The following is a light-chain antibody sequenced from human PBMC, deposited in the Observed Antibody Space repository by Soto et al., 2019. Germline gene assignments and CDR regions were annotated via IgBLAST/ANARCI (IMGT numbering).Light chain of an antibody. V-gene: IGLV1-40*01. CDR2: GNN. J-gene: IGLJ1*01. CDR1: SSNIGTGYD. Sequence: QPVLTQPPSVSGAPGQRVTISCTGSSSNIGTGYDVHWYQQLPGTAPKFLIYGNNNRPSGVPDRFSGYKSGTSASLAITGLQAEDEADYYCQSYDSSLSAYVFGTGTKVTVL. CDR3: QSYDSSLSAYV.